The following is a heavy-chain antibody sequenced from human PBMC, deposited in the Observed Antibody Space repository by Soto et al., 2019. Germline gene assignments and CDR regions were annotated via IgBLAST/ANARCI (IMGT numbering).Heavy chain of an antibody. V-gene: IGHV3-30-3*01. CDR1: GFTFSSYA. CDR3: ARVDAQWELLPWFDP. CDR2: ISYDGSNK. D-gene: IGHD1-26*01. J-gene: IGHJ5*02. Sequence: QVQLVESGGGVVQPGRSLRLSCAASGFTFSSYAMHWVRQAPGKGLEWVAVISYDGSNKYYADSVKGRFTISRDNSKNTLYLQMNSLRAEDTAVYYCARVDAQWELLPWFDPWGQGTLVTVSS.